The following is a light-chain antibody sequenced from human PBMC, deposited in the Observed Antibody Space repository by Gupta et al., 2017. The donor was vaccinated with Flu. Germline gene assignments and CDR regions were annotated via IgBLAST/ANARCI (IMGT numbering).Light chain of an antibody. J-gene: IGKJ3*01. V-gene: IGKV3-11*01. CDR2: DAS. Sequence: ETVLTQSPATLSLSPGERATLSCRASQSVRNYLAWYQQKPGQAPRLLIYDASDRATGVPARFSGSGSGTDFTLTISSLEPEDFAVYFCQHRDNWPFTFGPGTKVDFK. CDR1: QSVRNY. CDR3: QHRDNWPFT.